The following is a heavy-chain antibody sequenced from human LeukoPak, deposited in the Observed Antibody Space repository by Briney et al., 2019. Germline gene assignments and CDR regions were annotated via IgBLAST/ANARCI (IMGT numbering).Heavy chain of an antibody. V-gene: IGHV4-34*01. J-gene: IGHJ3*02. CDR1: GGSFSGYY. CDR3: ASMGLTVGAFDI. D-gene: IGHD1-26*01. CDR2: INHTGST. Sequence: PSETLSLTCGVYGGSFSGYYWSWIRQPPGKGLEWIGEINHTGSTKYSPSVNSRVTISVDTSKNQFSLKLSSVTAADTAVYYCASMGLTVGAFDIWGQGTMVTVSS.